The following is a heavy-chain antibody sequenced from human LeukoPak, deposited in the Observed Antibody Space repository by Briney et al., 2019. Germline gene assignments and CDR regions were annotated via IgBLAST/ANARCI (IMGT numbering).Heavy chain of an antibody. Sequence: ASVKVSCKASGYTFTSYGISWVRQAPGQGLEWMGWISAYNGNTNYAQKLQGRVTMTKDTSTSTDCMELRSLRSDDTAVYYCARVGSQLPTRETDYWGQGPLVTVSS. D-gene: IGHD2-2*01. J-gene: IGHJ4*02. CDR3: ARVGSQLPTRETDY. V-gene: IGHV1-18*01. CDR1: GYTFTSYG. CDR2: ISAYNGNT.